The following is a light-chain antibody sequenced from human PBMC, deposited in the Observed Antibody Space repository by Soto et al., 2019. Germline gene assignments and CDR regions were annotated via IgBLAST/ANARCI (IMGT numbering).Light chain of an antibody. CDR1: QTVRNNY. CDR2: DAS. CDR3: QHFSSYPLT. Sequence: EFGLTQSPGILSLSPGERATLSCRASQTVRNNYLAWYQQKPGQAPRLLIYDASSRATGIPDRFSGGGSGTDFTLTISRLEPEDFAVYYCQHFSSYPLTFGGGTKVDIK. J-gene: IGKJ4*01. V-gene: IGKV3-20*01.